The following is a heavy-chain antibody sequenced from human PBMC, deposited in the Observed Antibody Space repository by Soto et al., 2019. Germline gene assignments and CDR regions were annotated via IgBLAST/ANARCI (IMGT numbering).Heavy chain of an antibody. Sequence: SVKVSCKASGGTFSSYAISWVRQAPGQGLEWMGGIIPIFGTANYAQKFQGRVTITADESTSTAYIELSSLRSEDTAVYYCARDRMRCSGGSCYSSAWFDPWGQGTLVTVSS. V-gene: IGHV1-69*13. J-gene: IGHJ5*02. CDR3: ARDRMRCSGGSCYSSAWFDP. CDR1: GGTFSSYA. D-gene: IGHD2-15*01. CDR2: IIPIFGTA.